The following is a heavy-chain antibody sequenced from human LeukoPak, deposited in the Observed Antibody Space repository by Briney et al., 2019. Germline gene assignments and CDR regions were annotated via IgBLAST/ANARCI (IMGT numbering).Heavy chain of an antibody. D-gene: IGHD1-1*01. CDR1: GGSITSYY. V-gene: IGHV4-4*07. J-gene: IGHJ6*03. Sequence: SETLSLTCTVSGGSITSYYWSWIRQPAGKGLEWIGRIYTSGSTNYNPSLKSRVTISVDTSKNQFSLKLSSVTAADTAVYYCARDSRDWKPPYYMDVWGKGTTVTVSS. CDR3: ARDSRDWKPPYYMDV. CDR2: IYTSGST.